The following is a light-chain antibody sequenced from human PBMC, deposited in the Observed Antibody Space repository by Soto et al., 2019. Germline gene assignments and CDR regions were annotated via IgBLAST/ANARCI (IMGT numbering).Light chain of an antibody. CDR1: QSISSW. V-gene: IGKV1-5*01. CDR2: DAS. J-gene: IGKJ1*01. Sequence: DIQMTQSPSTLAASVGDRVTITWRASQSISSWLAWYQQKPGKAPKLLIYDASSLESGVPSRFSGSGSGTEFTLTISSLQPDDFATYYCQQYNSYSQWTCGQGTKVDIK. CDR3: QQYNSYSQWT.